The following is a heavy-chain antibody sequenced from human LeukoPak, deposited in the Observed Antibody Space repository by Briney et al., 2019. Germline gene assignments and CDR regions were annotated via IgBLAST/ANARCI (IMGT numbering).Heavy chain of an antibody. CDR2: ISYDGSNK. CDR3: AKDLHYYDSSGYYPD. V-gene: IGHV3-30*18. J-gene: IGHJ4*02. D-gene: IGHD3-22*01. CDR1: GFTFSIYG. Sequence: GGSLRLSCAASGFTFSIYGMHWVRQAPGKGLEWVAVISYDGSNKYYADSVKGRFTISRDNSKNTLYLQMNSLRAEDTAVYYCAKDLHYYDSSGYYPDWGQGTLVTVSS.